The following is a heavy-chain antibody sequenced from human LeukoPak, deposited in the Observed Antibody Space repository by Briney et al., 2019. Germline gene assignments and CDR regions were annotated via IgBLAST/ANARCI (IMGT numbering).Heavy chain of an antibody. V-gene: IGHV3-33*01. Sequence: GGSLRLSCAASGFTFSSYGMHWVRQAPGKGLEWVATIWTDGSNKYYADSVKGRFIISRDNSKNTLYLQMNSLRAEDTAVYSCAGNSGNYYFDYWGQGTLVTVSS. CDR3: AGNSGNYYFDY. D-gene: IGHD1-26*01. J-gene: IGHJ4*02. CDR2: IWTDGSNK. CDR1: GFTFSSYG.